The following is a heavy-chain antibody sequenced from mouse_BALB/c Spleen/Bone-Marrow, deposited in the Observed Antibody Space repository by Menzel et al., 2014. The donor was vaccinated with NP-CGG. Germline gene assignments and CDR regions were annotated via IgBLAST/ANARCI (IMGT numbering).Heavy chain of an antibody. CDR3: ALLLRYYAMDY. J-gene: IGHJ4*01. D-gene: IGHD1-1*01. Sequence: EAKPVESGAELVKPGASVKLSCTASGFNIKDTHMHWVKQRPEQGLEWIGRIDPANGNTKYDPKFQGKATITADTSSNTAYLQLSSLTSEDTAVYYCALLLRYYAMDYWSQGTTVTVSS. CDR1: GFNIKDTH. V-gene: IGHV14-3*02. CDR2: IDPANGNT.